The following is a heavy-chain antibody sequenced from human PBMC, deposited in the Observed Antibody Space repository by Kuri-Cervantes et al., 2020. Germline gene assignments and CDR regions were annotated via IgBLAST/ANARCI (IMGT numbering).Heavy chain of an antibody. CDR1: GFTFSSYW. CDR2: INSDGSST. CDR3: AHLITRVAYFDY. V-gene: IGHV3-74*01. D-gene: IGHD2-15*01. Sequence: GGSLRLSCAASGFTFSSYWMHWVRQAPGKGLVWVSRINSDGSSTSYADSVKGRFTISRDNAKNTLYLQMNSPRAEDTAVYYCAHLITRVAYFDYWGQGTLVTDSS. J-gene: IGHJ4*02.